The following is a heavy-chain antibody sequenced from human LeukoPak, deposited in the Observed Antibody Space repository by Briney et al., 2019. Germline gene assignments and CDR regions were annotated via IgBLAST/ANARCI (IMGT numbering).Heavy chain of an antibody. CDR2: IYYSGST. V-gene: IGHV4-31*03. D-gene: IGHD3-22*01. CDR1: GGSISSGGYY. Sequence: SETLSLTCTVSGGSISSGGYYWSWIRQHPGKGLEWIGYIYYSGSTYYNPSLKSRVTISVDTSKNQFSLKLSSVTAADTAVYYCARALRRGSYDSSGYYSDWFDPWGQGTLVTVSS. CDR3: ARALRRGSYDSSGYYSDWFDP. J-gene: IGHJ5*02.